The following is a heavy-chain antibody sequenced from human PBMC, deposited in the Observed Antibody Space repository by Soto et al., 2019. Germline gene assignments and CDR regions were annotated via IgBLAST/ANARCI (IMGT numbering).Heavy chain of an antibody. V-gene: IGHV4-30-2*01. CDR3: ARRTRYCTSTACHFDY. D-gene: IGHD2-2*01. Sequence: PSETLSLTCAVSGGSISSGGYSWSWIRQPPGKGLEWIGYIYHSGSTYYNPSLKSRVTISVDRSKNQFSLKLSSVTAADTAVYFCARRTRYCTSTACHFDYWGQGTLVTVSS. J-gene: IGHJ4*02. CDR2: IYHSGST. CDR1: GGSISSGGYS.